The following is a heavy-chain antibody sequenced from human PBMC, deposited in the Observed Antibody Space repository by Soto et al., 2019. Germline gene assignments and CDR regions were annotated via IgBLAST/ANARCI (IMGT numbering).Heavy chain of an antibody. CDR3: VSQRTTVLTQAYFDY. D-gene: IGHD4-17*01. CDR1: GGAVTNSSYY. Sequence: SEALSLTCTVSGGAVTNSSYYWGWIRQSPWNGLEWIVSVYYRGRSYSKSSVKSRVTISVDTSKNQFSLNFNSVTASDTALYYCVSQRTTVLTQAYFDYWGPGALVTVSS. V-gene: IGHV4-39*01. CDR2: VYYRGRS. J-gene: IGHJ4*02.